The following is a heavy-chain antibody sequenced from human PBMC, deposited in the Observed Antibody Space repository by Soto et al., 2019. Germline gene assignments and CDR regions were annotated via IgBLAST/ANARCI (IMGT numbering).Heavy chain of an antibody. CDR1: GFTFNTFE. CDR3: VKGGWLDF. J-gene: IGHJ5*01. D-gene: IGHD3-16*01. V-gene: IGHV3-23*01. Sequence: EVQLLESGGGLVQHGGSLRLSCAASGFTFNTFEMSWVRHAPGRGLEWVSFISDDGTRTYYADAVKGRFTISRDNSKYTLYLQMNSLTVEDTAVYACVKGGWLDFWGQGTLVTVSS. CDR2: ISDDGTRT.